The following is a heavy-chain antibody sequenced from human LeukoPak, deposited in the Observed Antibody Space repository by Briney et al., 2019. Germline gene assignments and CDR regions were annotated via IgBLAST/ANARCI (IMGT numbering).Heavy chain of an antibody. Sequence: GGSLILSWVASGFTFTGHSMHWVRQAPGKGLEWVAVVSYDEKTIFYADTLKGRFTVSRDNSKNTVYLQMNSLRDEDTAVYYCAREKQSGGTPFDYWGQGSLVTVSS. CDR1: GFTFTGHS. CDR2: VSYDEKTI. J-gene: IGHJ4*02. CDR3: AREKQSGGTPFDY. V-gene: IGHV3-30*04. D-gene: IGHD1-26*01.